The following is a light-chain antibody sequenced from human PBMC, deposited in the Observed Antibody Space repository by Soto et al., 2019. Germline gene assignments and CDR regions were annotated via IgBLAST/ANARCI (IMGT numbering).Light chain of an antibody. J-gene: IGKJ1*01. CDR1: QNLGTLY. CDR3: QQYASSPRT. Sequence: EIVLTQSPVTLSLSPGERGTLSCRASQNLGTLYLAWFQQKSGQAPRLLIYSASRRATGIPDRFTGSGSGTDFTLTINRVEPEDFAVYFCQQYASSPRTFGQGTKVDIK. V-gene: IGKV3-20*01. CDR2: SAS.